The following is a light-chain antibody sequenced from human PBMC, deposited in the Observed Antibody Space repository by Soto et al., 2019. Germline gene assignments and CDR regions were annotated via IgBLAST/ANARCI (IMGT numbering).Light chain of an antibody. CDR3: QSYDSSLSVHVV. CDR1: SSNIGAGYD. J-gene: IGLJ2*01. Sequence: QSVLTQPPSVSGAPGQRVTISCTGSSSNIGAGYDVHWYQQLPGTAPKHLIYGNSNRPSGVPDRFSGSKSGTSASLAITGLQAEDEADYYCQSYDSSLSVHVVFGGGTKLTVL. V-gene: IGLV1-40*01. CDR2: GNS.